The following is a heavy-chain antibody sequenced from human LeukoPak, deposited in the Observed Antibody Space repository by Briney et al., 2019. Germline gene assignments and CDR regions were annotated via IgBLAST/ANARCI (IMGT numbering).Heavy chain of an antibody. D-gene: IGHD3-3*01. J-gene: IGHJ4*02. CDR2: ISGSGGST. Sequence: PGGSLRLSCAASGFTFSSYAMSWVRQAPGKGLEWVSAISGSGGSTYYADSVKGRFTISRDDSKSIAYLQMNSLKTEDTAVYYCTRVGLSYYDFWSGYSFEKPFDYWGQGTLVTVSS. CDR3: TRVGLSYYDFWSGYSFEKPFDY. V-gene: IGHV3-23*01. CDR1: GFTFSSYA.